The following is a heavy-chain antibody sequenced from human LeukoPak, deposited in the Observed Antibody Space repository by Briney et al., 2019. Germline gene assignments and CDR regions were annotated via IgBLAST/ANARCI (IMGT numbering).Heavy chain of an antibody. D-gene: IGHD1-20*01. V-gene: IGHV4-39*07. Sequence: SETLSLTCTVSGGSIRSSYYYWGWIRQPPGKGLEWIGSIYDSGSTDYNPSLKSRVTISIDKSKNQFSLKLSSVTAADTAVYYCARDFRERRGITGPHGMDVWGQGTTVTVSS. CDR2: IYDSGST. J-gene: IGHJ6*02. CDR1: GGSIRSSYYY. CDR3: ARDFRERRGITGPHGMDV.